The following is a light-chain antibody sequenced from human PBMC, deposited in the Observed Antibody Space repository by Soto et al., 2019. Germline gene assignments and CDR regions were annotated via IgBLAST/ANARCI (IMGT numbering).Light chain of an antibody. Sequence: IVLTQSPGTLSLSPGERATLSCRASQSVSSSYLVWYQQRPGQPPRLLIYGTSNRAAGIPDRFSGSGSGTDFTFTIYSLEPEDSAVYYCQQYGALALTFGGGTKVEIK. V-gene: IGKV3-20*01. J-gene: IGKJ4*01. CDR2: GTS. CDR3: QQYGALALT. CDR1: QSVSSSY.